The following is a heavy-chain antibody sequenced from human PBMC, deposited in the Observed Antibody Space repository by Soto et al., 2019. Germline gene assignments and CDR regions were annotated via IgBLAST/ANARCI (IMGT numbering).Heavy chain of an antibody. V-gene: IGHV4-59*01. CDR3: ARDPRHYDILTGHYYYGMDV. J-gene: IGHJ6*02. D-gene: IGHD3-9*01. Sequence: SETLSLTCTVSGGSISSYYWSWIRQPPGKGLEWIGYIYYSGSTNYNPSLKSRVTISVDTSKNQFSLKLSSVTAADTAVYYCARDPRHYDILTGHYYYGMDVWGQGTTVTVSS. CDR2: IYYSGST. CDR1: GGSISSYY.